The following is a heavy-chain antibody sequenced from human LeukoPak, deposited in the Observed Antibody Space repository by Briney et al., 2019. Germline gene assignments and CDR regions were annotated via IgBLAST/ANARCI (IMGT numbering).Heavy chain of an antibody. Sequence: ASVKVSCTTSGYTFTTFGISWVRQAPGQGLEWMGWTKPYSGKTNYAQNVRGRVTMIIDRSTSTVYMELRSLRSDDTAVYYCARDATEAAYTPMNDYWGQGTLVTVSS. J-gene: IGHJ4*02. CDR1: GYTFTTFG. V-gene: IGHV1-18*01. D-gene: IGHD2-2*02. CDR3: ARDATEAAYTPMNDY. CDR2: TKPYSGKT.